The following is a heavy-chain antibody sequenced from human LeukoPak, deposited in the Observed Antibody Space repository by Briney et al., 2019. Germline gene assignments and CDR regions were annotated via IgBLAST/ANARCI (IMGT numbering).Heavy chain of an antibody. CDR2: QSYDGSTK. CDR3: ARRWFFDY. V-gene: IGHV3-30-3*01. J-gene: IGHJ4*02. CDR1: GFSFSIYA. Sequence: PGGSLRLSCAASGFSFSIYAMHWVRQAPGKGLEWVALQSYDGSTKYYADSVKGRFTVSRDSSKNTLYLQMNGLRPEDTAVYYCARRWFFDYWGQGTLVTVSS. D-gene: IGHD2-15*01.